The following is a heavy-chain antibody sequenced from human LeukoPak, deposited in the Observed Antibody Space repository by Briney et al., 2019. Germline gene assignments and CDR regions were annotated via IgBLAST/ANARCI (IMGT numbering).Heavy chain of an antibody. J-gene: IGHJ4*02. Sequence: PSETLSLTCTVSSGSISSYYWSWIRQPPGKGLEWIGYIYYSGSTNYNPSLKSRVTISVDTSKNQFSLKLSSVTAADTAVYYCARIRKMVNVLLSGVFDYWGQGTLVTVSS. CDR1: SGSISSYY. CDR2: IYYSGST. D-gene: IGHD2/OR15-2a*01. V-gene: IGHV4-59*08. CDR3: ARIRKMVNVLLSGVFDY.